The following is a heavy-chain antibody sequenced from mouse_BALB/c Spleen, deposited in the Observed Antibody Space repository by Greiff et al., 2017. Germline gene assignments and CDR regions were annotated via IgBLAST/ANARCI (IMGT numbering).Heavy chain of an antibody. D-gene: IGHD2-3*01. Sequence: VQLQQSGAELARPGASVKLSCKASGYTFTSYWMQWVKQRPGQGLEWIGAIYPGDGDTRYTQKFKGKATLTADKSSSTAYMQLSSLASEDSAVYYCAREGADGYYRGYWGQGTTLTVSS. CDR3: AREGADGYYRGY. V-gene: IGHV1-87*01. CDR2: IYPGDGDT. J-gene: IGHJ2*01. CDR1: GYTFTSYW.